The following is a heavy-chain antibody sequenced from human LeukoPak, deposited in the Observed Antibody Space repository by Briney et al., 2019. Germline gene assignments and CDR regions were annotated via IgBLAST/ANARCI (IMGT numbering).Heavy chain of an antibody. J-gene: IGHJ4*02. D-gene: IGHD6-6*01. CDR1: GGSISSYY. Sequence: PSETLSLTCTVSGGSISSYYWSWIRQPPGKGLEWIGYIYYSGSTNYNPSLKSRATISVDTSKNQFSRKLSSVTAADTAVYYCARGVEYSSSSGLGYWGQGTLVTVSS. V-gene: IGHV4-59*01. CDR3: ARGVEYSSSSGLGY. CDR2: IYYSGST.